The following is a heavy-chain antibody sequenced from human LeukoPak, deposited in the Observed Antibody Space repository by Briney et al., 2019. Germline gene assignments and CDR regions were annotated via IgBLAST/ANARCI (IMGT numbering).Heavy chain of an antibody. Sequence: GESLKISRKGSGYSFTSYWIGWVRQMPGKGLEWMAMVYPGDSDTKYSPSFQGQVTVSADKSISTAYLQWSSLKASDTAMYYCVRRYTNSRYVLWFDPWGQGTLVTVSS. CDR1: GYSFTSYW. J-gene: IGHJ5*02. V-gene: IGHV5-51*01. CDR3: VRRYTNSRYVLWFDP. CDR2: VYPGDSDT. D-gene: IGHD2-2*02.